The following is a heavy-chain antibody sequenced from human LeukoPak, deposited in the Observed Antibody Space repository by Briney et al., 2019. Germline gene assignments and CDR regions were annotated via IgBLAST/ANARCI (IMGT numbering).Heavy chain of an antibody. V-gene: IGHV3-30*18. CDR3: AKSLEGATGGY. CDR2: ISYDGSNK. Sequence: GGSLRLSCAASGFTFSSYGMHWVRQAPGKGLEWVAVISYDGSNKYYADSVKGRFTISRDNSKNTPYLQMNSLRAEDTAVYYCAKSLEGATGGYWGQGTLVTVSS. D-gene: IGHD1-26*01. CDR1: GFTFSSYG. J-gene: IGHJ4*02.